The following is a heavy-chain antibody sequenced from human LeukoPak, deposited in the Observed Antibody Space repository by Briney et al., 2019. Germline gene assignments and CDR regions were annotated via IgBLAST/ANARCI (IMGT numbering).Heavy chain of an antibody. V-gene: IGHV1-69*13. Sequence: GASVKVSCKASGGTFSSYAISWVRQAPGQGLEWMGGIIPIFGTANYAQKFQGRVTITADESTSTAYMELSSLRSEDTAVYYCARLAYYWFDPWGQGTLDTVSS. CDR1: GGTFSSYA. D-gene: IGHD2-21*01. CDR3: ARLAYYWFDP. CDR2: IIPIFGTA. J-gene: IGHJ5*02.